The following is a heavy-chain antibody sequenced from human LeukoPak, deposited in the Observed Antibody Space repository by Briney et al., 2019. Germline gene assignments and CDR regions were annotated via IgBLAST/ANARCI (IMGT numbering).Heavy chain of an antibody. V-gene: IGHV1-2*02. CDR2: GNPNSGGS. CDR1: RYTVTRCY. Sequence: SVKVSCKASRYTVTRCYMHWVRQAPGQGLEWMGWGNPNSGGSSYAQKFQGRVTMTRDTSISTAYMELSRLRSDDTAVYYCASEPWELPAEVGEGWFDHWGQGTLVTVSS. J-gene: IGHJ5*02. D-gene: IGHD1-26*01. CDR3: ASEPWELPAEVGEGWFDH.